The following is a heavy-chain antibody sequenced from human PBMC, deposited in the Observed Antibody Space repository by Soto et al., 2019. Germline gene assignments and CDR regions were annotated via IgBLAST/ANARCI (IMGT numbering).Heavy chain of an antibody. V-gene: IGHV4-61*01. CDR2: IYYSGST. CDR3: ARDLHQRAIPFDY. D-gene: IGHD2-2*01. Sequence: QVQLQESGPGLVKPSETLSLTCTVSGGSVSSGSYYWSWIRQRPGKGLEWIGYIYYSGSTNYKPSLKSRVTISVDTSKNQFALKLSSVTAADTAVYYCARDLHQRAIPFDYWGQGTLVTVSS. CDR1: GGSVSSGSYY. J-gene: IGHJ4*02.